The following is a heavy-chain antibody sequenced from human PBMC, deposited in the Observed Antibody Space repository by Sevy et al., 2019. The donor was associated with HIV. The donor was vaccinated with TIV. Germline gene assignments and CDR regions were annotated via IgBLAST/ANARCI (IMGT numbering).Heavy chain of an antibody. J-gene: IGHJ5*02. D-gene: IGHD2-2*01. Sequence: SETLPLTCTVSGGSISSSSYYWGWIRQPPGKGLEWIGSIYYSGSTYYNPSLKSRVTISVDTSKNQFSLKLSSVTAADTAVYYCACTRLGYCSSTSCYFWFDPWGQGTLVTVSS. CDR2: IYYSGST. CDR1: GGSISSSSYY. CDR3: ACTRLGYCSSTSCYFWFDP. V-gene: IGHV4-39*01.